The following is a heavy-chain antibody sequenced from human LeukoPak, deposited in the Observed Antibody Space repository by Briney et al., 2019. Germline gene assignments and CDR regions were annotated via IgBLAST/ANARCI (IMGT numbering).Heavy chain of an antibody. CDR3: ASVIVATISFGY. D-gene: IGHD2/OR15-2a*01. V-gene: IGHV4-31*03. CDR2: IYYSGST. Sequence: SETLSLTCTVSGGSISSGGYYWSWIRQHPGKGLEWIGYIYYSGSTYYNPSLKSRVTISVDTSKNQFSLKLSSVTAADTAVYYCASVIVATISFGYWGQGTLVTVSS. J-gene: IGHJ4*02. CDR1: GGSISSGGYY.